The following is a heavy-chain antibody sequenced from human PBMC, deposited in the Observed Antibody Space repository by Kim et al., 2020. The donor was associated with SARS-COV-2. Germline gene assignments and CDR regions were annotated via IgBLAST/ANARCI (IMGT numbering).Heavy chain of an antibody. CDR1: GFTFSDYY. D-gene: IGHD2-8*01. J-gene: IGHJ4*02. CDR2: ISSSGSTI. V-gene: IGHV3-11*01. Sequence: GGSLRLSCAASGFTFSDYYMSWIRQAPGKGLEWVSYISSSGSTIYYADSVKGRFTISRDNAKNSLYLQMNSLRAEDTAVYYCARRSAFVLMVYAIPYIDYWGQGTLVTVSS. CDR3: ARRSAFVLMVYAIPYIDY.